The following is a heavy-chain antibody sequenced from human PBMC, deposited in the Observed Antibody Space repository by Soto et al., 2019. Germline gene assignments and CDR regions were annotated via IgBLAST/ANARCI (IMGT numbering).Heavy chain of an antibody. V-gene: IGHV4-4*07. Sequence: SETLSLTCTVSGGSISSYYWSWIRQPAGKGLEWIGRSYASGSTDYNPSLKSRVTMSVDTSKNQFSLVLSSVTAADTAVYYCAIGSGWQDMDYWGQGTLVTVS. CDR1: GGSISSYY. CDR2: SYASGST. J-gene: IGHJ4*01. D-gene: IGHD6-19*01. CDR3: AIGSGWQDMDY.